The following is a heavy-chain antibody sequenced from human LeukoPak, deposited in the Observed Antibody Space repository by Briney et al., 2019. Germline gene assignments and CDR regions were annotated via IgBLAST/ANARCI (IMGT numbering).Heavy chain of an antibody. CDR2: INPNSGGT. CDR3: ARRVTYYSDNGGYSIDAFDI. J-gene: IGHJ3*02. CDR1: GYTFTGYY. Sequence: ASVKVSCKASGYTFTGYYMHWVRQAPGQGLEWMGWINPNSGGTNYAQKFQGRVTMTRDTSISTAYMELSRLRSDDTAVYYCARRVTYYSDNGGYSIDAFDIWGQGTRVTVSS. D-gene: IGHD3-22*01. V-gene: IGHV1-2*02.